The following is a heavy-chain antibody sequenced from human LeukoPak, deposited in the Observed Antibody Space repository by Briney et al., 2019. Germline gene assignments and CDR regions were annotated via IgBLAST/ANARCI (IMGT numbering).Heavy chain of an antibody. V-gene: IGHV3-48*03. Sequence: GGCLRLSCAAAGFTFSSYEMNWVRQAPGKGLEWVSYISSSCSTIYYADSVKGRFTISRDNAKNSLYLQMNSLRAEDTAVYYCARVDHSSSYVSFIDYWGQGTLVTVSS. D-gene: IGHD6-13*01. CDR2: ISSSCSTI. J-gene: IGHJ4*02. CDR1: GFTFSSYE. CDR3: ARVDHSSSYVSFIDY.